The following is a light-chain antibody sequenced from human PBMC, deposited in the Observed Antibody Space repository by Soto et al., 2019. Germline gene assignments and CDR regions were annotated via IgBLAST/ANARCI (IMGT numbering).Light chain of an antibody. CDR3: ATWDDSVYV. CDR1: PANIGTNS. J-gene: IGLJ1*01. V-gene: IGLV1-44*01. Sequence: QSVLTQPPSVSGTPGQRVTISCSGSPANIGTNSVNWFQHLPGTAPKLLIYTNNQRPSGVPDRFSGSRSGTSASLAISGLQSEDKADYYCATWDDSVYVFGSGTKLTVL. CDR2: TNN.